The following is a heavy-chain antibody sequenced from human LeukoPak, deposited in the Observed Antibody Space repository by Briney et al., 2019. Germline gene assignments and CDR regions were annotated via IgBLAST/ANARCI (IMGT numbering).Heavy chain of an antibody. D-gene: IGHD3-3*01. CDR3: ARIGFWSGYLDY. J-gene: IGHJ4*02. V-gene: IGHV3-48*01. CDR2: ISSSSTI. CDR1: GFTFSSYS. Sequence: GGSLRLSCAASGFTFSSYSMNWVRQAPGKGLEWVSYISSSSTIYYADSVKGRFTISRDNAENSLYLQMDSLRGEDTAVYYCARIGFWSGYLDYWGQGTLVTVSS.